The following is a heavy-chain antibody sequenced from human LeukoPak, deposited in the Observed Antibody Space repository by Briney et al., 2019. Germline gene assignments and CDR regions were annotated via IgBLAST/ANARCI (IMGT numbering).Heavy chain of an antibody. CDR2: IVPIFGRA. J-gene: IGHJ5*02. D-gene: IGHD2-21*01. CDR3: AFRGPMIDQRNWFDP. CDR1: GGTFNTYV. Sequence: GASVKVFCKASGGASGGTFNTYVINWLRQAPGQGLEWVGGIVPIFGRANYAQKFQGRVTIIADEPTSTVYMELSGLRSEDTAVYYCAFRGPMIDQRNWFDPWGQGTQVTVSS. V-gene: IGHV1-69*13.